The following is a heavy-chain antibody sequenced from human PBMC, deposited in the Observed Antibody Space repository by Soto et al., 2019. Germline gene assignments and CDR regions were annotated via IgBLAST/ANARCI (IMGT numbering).Heavy chain of an antibody. V-gene: IGHV1-46*03. CDR2: INPSGGST. D-gene: IGHD1-1*01. CDR1: GYTFTSYY. J-gene: IGHJ4*02. CDR3: ARGAGTTEGVFDY. Sequence: QVQLVQSGAEVKKPGASVKVSCKASGYTFTSYYMHWVRQAPGQGLEWMGIINPSGGSTSYAQKCRGRVTMTRDTSTSTVYMELSSMRSEDTAVYYCARGAGTTEGVFDYWGQGTLVTVSS.